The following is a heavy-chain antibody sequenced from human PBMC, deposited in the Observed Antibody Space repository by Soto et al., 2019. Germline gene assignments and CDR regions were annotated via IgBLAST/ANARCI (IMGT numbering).Heavy chain of an antibody. J-gene: IGHJ4*02. D-gene: IGHD2-2*02. CDR1: GGSITTGGSY. V-gene: IGHV4-31*03. Sequence: QVQLQESGLGLVKPSQTLSLTCTVSGGSITTGGSYWSWIRQHPGKGLEWIGNIYHSGNTYYNPSLKSRLTISVDTSKNHFSLMVDSVTAADTAVYYCARARFQVLYGKPYFDSWGQGTLVTVSS. CDR2: IYHSGNT. CDR3: ARARFQVLYGKPYFDS.